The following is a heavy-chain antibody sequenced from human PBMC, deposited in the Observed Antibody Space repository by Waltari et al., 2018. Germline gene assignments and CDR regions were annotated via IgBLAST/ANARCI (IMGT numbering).Heavy chain of an antibody. Sequence: QVQLVESGGGVVQPGGSLRLSCAASGFTCSSYGMHWVRQAPGKGLAWVAFIRYDGSIKYFAVSVKGRFTISRDNSKNTLYLTLDSLRAEDTAVYYCAKVHWHRRSYYYMVVWGKGTTVTVSS. D-gene: IGHD3-3*02. V-gene: IGHV3-30*02. CDR2: IRYDGSIK. CDR3: AKVHWHRRSYYYMVV. J-gene: IGHJ6*03. CDR1: GFTCSSYG.